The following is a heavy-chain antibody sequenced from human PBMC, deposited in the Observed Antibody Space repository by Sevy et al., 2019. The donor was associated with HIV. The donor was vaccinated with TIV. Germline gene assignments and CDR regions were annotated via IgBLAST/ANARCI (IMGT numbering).Heavy chain of an antibody. Sequence: GGSLRLSCAASEFTFSNAWMSWVRQAPGKGLEWVGRIKSKTDGGTTDYAAPVKGRFTISRDDSKNTLYLQMNSLKTEDTAVYYCTTVRSMVRGVPRTYYFDYWGQGTLVTVSS. V-gene: IGHV3-15*01. CDR2: IKSKTDGGTT. J-gene: IGHJ4*02. D-gene: IGHD3-10*01. CDR3: TTVRSMVRGVPRTYYFDY. CDR1: EFTFSNAW.